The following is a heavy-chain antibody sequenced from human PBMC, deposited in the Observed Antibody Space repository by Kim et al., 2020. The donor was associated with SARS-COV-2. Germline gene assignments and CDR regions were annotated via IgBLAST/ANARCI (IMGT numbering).Heavy chain of an antibody. CDR1: GASISSYY. CDR2: SYYSGST. D-gene: IGHD6-19*01. V-gene: IGHV4-59*01. CDR3: ARLYSSGWCLDY. J-gene: IGHJ4*02. Sequence: SETLSLTCSVSGASISSYYWSWIRQPSGKGLEWIGYSYYSGSTNYNPSLKSRVTMSVDTSKNQFSLLLSSVTAADTAVYYCARLYSSGWCLDYRGQGTQVTVSS.